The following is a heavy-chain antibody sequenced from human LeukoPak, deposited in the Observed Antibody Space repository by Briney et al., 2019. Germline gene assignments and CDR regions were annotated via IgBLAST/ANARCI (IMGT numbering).Heavy chain of an antibody. Sequence: GGSLRLSCAASGFTFSSYSMSWVRQAPGKGLEWISYISGSTITINYADSVRGRLTISRDNAKNSLYLQMNSLRAEDTAVYYCARGPGSSGWYFFLDYWGQGTLVTVSS. V-gene: IGHV3-48*01. CDR2: ISGSTITI. CDR1: GFTFSSYS. D-gene: IGHD6-19*01. J-gene: IGHJ4*02. CDR3: ARGPGSSGWYFFLDY.